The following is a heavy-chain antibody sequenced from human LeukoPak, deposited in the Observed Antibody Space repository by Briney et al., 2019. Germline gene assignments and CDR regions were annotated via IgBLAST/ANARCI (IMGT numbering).Heavy chain of an antibody. J-gene: IGHJ6*02. D-gene: IGHD6-19*01. V-gene: IGHV3-23*01. Sequence: PGGSLRLSCAASGFTFSSYAMSWVRQAPGKGLEWVSAISGSGGSTYYADSVKGRFTISRDNSKNTLYLQMNSLRAEDTAVYYCAKQLRYSSGWYPYYYYGMDVWGQGTTVTVSS. CDR2: ISGSGGST. CDR1: GFTFSSYA. CDR3: AKQLRYSSGWYPYYYYGMDV.